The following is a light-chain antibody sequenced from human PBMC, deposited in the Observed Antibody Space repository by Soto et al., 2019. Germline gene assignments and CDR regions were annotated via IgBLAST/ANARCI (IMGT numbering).Light chain of an antibody. Sequence: QSALTQPASVSGSPGQSITISCTGTSSDVGGYNYVSGYQQHPGKAPKLMIYDVSNRPSGVSNRFSGSKSGNTASLTISGLQAEDEADYYCCSYTSSSTPGVVFGGGTKLTVL. CDR2: DVS. CDR1: SSDVGGYNY. J-gene: IGLJ2*01. V-gene: IGLV2-14*01. CDR3: CSYTSSSTPGVV.